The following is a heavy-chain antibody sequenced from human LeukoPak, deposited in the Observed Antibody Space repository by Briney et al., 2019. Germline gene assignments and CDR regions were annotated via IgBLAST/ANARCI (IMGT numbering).Heavy chain of an antibody. CDR2: ISAYNGNT. V-gene: IGHV1-18*01. Sequence: GASVQVSCKASGYAFTSYGISWVRQAPGQGLEWMGWISAYNGNTNYAQKLQGRVTMTTDTSTSTAYMELRSLRSDDTAVYYCARESTVTTYFDYWGQGTLVTVSS. D-gene: IGHD4-17*01. J-gene: IGHJ4*02. CDR3: ARESTVTTYFDY. CDR1: GYAFTSYG.